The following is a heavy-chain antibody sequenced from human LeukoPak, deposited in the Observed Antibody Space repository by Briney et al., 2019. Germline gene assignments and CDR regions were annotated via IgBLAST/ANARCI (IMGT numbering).Heavy chain of an antibody. CDR2: ISGDGTET. V-gene: IGHV3-23*01. J-gene: IGHJ4*02. Sequence: GGSLRLSCAASGFIFSNYGMNWVRQAPGKGLEWVSTISGDGTETFYADSVKGRFTISRDNSKNTHYLQMSSLRAEDTGIYYCAKGGHYSFFDYWGQGTLVTVSS. D-gene: IGHD4-11*01. CDR1: GFIFSNYG. CDR3: AKGGHYSFFDY.